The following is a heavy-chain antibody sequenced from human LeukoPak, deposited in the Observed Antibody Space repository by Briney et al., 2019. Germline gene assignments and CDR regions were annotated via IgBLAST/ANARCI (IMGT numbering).Heavy chain of an antibody. J-gene: IGHJ4*02. CDR2: ISSDGSDK. Sequence: GGSLRLSCAASGFTFSSCPMHWVRQAPGKGLEWVAVISSDGSDKYYADSVKGRFTISRDNSENTLYLQMNSLRAEDTAVYYCARGKTYYYDSSGYPWGQGTLVTVSS. V-gene: IGHV3-30*04. CDR3: ARGKTYYYDSSGYP. D-gene: IGHD3-22*01. CDR1: GFTFSSCP.